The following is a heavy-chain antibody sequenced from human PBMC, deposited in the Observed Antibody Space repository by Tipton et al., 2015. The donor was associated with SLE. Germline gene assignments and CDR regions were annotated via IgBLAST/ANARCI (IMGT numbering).Heavy chain of an antibody. V-gene: IGHV3-74*01. J-gene: IGHJ3*01. CDR1: GFTYSTYW. Sequence: SLRLSCAVSGFTYSTYWMHWVRQAPGQGLVWVSGIKSDGNITSYADSVKGRFTISRDNDKNTLYRQMHSLRAEDTAVYYCALGAFDVWGQGTLVTVSS. CDR3: ALGAFDV. D-gene: IGHD7-27*01. CDR2: IKSDGNIT.